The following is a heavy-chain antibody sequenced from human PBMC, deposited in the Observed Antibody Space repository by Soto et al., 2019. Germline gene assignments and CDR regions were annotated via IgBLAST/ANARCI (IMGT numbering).Heavy chain of an antibody. J-gene: IGHJ4*02. CDR1: GGSFSGYY. CDR3: ATLDTDKVGATRPFDY. Sequence: SETLSLTCAVYGGSFSGYYWSWIRQPPGKGLEWIGEINHSGSTNYNPSLKSRVTIPVDTSKNQFSLKLSSVTAADTAVYYCATLDTDKVGATRPFDYWGQGTLVTVSS. D-gene: IGHD1-26*01. V-gene: IGHV4-34*01. CDR2: INHSGST.